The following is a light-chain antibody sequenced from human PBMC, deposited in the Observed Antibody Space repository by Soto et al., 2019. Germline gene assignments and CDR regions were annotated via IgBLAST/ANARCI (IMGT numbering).Light chain of an antibody. V-gene: IGLV7-43*01. Sequence: QAVVTQEPSLTVSPGGTVTLTCASSTGAVTSGYYPSWFQQKPGQAPRALIYTTSSKHPWTPARFSGSLLGGKAALTLSGVQPEDEAEYYCLLYYGGARVFGGGTKVTVL. J-gene: IGLJ2*01. CDR2: TTS. CDR1: TGAVTSGYY. CDR3: LLYYGGARV.